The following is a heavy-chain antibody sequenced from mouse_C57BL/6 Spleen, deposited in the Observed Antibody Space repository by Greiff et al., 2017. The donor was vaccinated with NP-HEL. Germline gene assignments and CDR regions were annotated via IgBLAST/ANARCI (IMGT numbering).Heavy chain of an antibody. V-gene: IGHV1-26*01. CDR2: INPNNGGT. J-gene: IGHJ1*03. CDR3: ARGAHPGYFDV. CDR1: GYTFTDYY. D-gene: IGHD1-3*01. Sequence: VQLQQSGPELVKPGASVKISCKASGYTFTDYYMNWVKQSHGKSLEWIGDINPNNGGTSYNQKFKGKATLTVDKSSSTAYMELRSLTSEDSAVYYCARGAHPGYFDVWGTGTTVTVSS.